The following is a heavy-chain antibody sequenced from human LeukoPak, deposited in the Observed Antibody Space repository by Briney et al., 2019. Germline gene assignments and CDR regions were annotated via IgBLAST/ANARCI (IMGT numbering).Heavy chain of an antibody. V-gene: IGHV3-7*03. D-gene: IGHD3-10*01. CDR1: GFTLSTYW. J-gene: IGHJ2*01. CDR2: INPDGSGK. Sequence: GGSLRLSCEASGFTLSTYWMNWVRQVPGKGLDWVANINPDGSGKRYVDSVKGRFTIARDNADNSLSLQMISLRAEDTAVYYCARGGGREQFGEPKAGDWYFDLWGRGTLVTVSS. CDR3: ARGGGREQFGEPKAGDWYFDL.